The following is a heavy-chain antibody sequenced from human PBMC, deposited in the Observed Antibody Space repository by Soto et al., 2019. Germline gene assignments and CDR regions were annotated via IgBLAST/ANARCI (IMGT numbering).Heavy chain of an antibody. CDR2: ISNDGRKR. J-gene: IGHJ6*02. Sequence: GGSLRLSCKTSRFTFGDYAMHWVRQAPGKGLEWVAYISNDGRKRNYAESMTGRFTISRDNSKNTLFLQMNSLTDADTAVYFCARGTWGPQTYFLSGMDVWGHGTAVTVSS. D-gene: IGHD3-16*01. CDR3: ARGTWGPQTYFLSGMDV. CDR1: RFTFGDYA. V-gene: IGHV3-33*05.